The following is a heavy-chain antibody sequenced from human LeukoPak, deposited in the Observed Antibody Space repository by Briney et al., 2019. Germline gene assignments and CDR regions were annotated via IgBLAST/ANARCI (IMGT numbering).Heavy chain of an antibody. CDR3: ARTSDLSFDY. J-gene: IGHJ4*02. CDR1: GGSISSYY. D-gene: IGHD2-21*02. V-gene: IGHV4-59*12. Sequence: SETLSLTCSVSGGSISSYYWSWIRQPPGKGLEWIGFISYTGSTSYNPSLESRVTISLDTPKNQFSLKLSSVTAADTAVYYCARTSDLSFDYWGQGTLVTVSS. CDR2: ISYTGST.